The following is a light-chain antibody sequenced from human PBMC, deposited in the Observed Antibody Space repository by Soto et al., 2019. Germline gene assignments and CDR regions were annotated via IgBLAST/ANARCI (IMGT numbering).Light chain of an antibody. V-gene: IGKV3-20*01. J-gene: IGKJ2*01. CDR3: QQYGSSPRYT. CDR1: QSVSSSY. CDR2: GPS. Sequence: EIVLTQSPGTLSLSPGERVTLSCRASQSVSSSYLAWYQQKPGQAPRLLIYGPSSTATGIPDRFSGSRSGTDFTLTVSRVGPEEVGVKYGQQYGSSPRYTFGQGTKLETK.